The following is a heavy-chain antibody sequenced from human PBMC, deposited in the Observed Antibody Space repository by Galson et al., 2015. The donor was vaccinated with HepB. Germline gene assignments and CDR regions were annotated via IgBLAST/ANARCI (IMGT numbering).Heavy chain of an antibody. D-gene: IGHD3-3*01. V-gene: IGHV1-69*13. Sequence: SVKVSCKASGGTFYHYALNWVRQAPGQGLEWMGGIIPISGTPNYAQKFQGRVTITADESTSTAYMELSSLRSEDTAVYYCARGTYGFWSGYYEGFNWFDSWGQGTLVTVSS. CDR2: IIPISGTP. CDR3: ARGTYGFWSGYYEGFNWFDS. CDR1: GGTFYHYA. J-gene: IGHJ5*01.